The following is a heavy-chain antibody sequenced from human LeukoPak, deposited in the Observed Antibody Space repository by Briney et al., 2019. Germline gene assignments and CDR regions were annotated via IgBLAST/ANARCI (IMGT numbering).Heavy chain of an antibody. Sequence: SKTLSLTCAVSGNSISSGYYWGWIRQPPGKGLEWIGSIYHSGSTYYNPSLKSRVTISVDTSKNQFSLKLSSVTTADTAVYYCARRRGSYSIDYWGQGTLVTVSS. CDR3: ARRRGSYSIDY. J-gene: IGHJ4*02. D-gene: IGHD1-26*01. V-gene: IGHV4-38-2*01. CDR1: GNSISSGYY. CDR2: IYHSGST.